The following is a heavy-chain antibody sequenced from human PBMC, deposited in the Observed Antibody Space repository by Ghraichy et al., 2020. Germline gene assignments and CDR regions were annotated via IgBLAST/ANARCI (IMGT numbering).Heavy chain of an antibody. J-gene: IGHJ3*01. CDR2: TYYRSKWYN. D-gene: IGHD1-1*01. V-gene: IGHV6-1*01. CDR3: ARDGVQTHDAFDL. CDR1: GDSVSSNSDA. Sequence: SQTLSLTCTISGDSVSSNSDAWNWIRQSPSRGLEWLGRTYYRSKWYNDYAPSVKSRITINADTSKNQFSLQLNSVTPEDTAVYYCARDGVQTHDAFDLWGRGTVVTVSS.